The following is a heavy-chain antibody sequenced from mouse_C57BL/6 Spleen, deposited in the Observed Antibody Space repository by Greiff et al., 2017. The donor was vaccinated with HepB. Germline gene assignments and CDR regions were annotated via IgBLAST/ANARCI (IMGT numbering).Heavy chain of an antibody. CDR3: ARQSSPHWYFDV. Sequence: EVQVVESGGGLVKPGGSLKLSCAASGFTFSDYGMHWVRQAPEKGLEWVAYISSGSSTIYSADTVKGRFTISRDNAKNTLFLQMTSLRSEDTAMYYCARQSSPHWYFDVWGTGTTVTVSS. CDR1: GFTFSDYG. D-gene: IGHD1-1*01. CDR2: ISSGSSTI. J-gene: IGHJ1*03. V-gene: IGHV5-17*01.